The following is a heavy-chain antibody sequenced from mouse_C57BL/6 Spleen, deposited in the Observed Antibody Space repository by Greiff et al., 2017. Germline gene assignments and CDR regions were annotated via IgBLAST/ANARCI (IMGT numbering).Heavy chain of an antibody. V-gene: IGHV1-18*01. J-gene: IGHJ1*03. Sequence: VQLQQSGPELVKPGASVTIPCKASGYTFTDYNMDWVKQSHGKSLEWIGDINPNNGGTIYNQKFKGKATLTVDKSSSTAYMELRSLTSEDTAVYYCARKYYGSSYDWYFDVWGTGTTVTVSS. CDR3: ARKYYGSSYDWYFDV. D-gene: IGHD1-1*01. CDR2: INPNNGGT. CDR1: GYTFTDYN.